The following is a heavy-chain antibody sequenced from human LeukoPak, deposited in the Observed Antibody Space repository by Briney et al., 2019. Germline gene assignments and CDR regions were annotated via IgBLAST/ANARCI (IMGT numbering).Heavy chain of an antibody. CDR1: GGSISSGGYY. CDR3: ARAPGWRGTYYFDY. D-gene: IGHD3-3*01. CDR2: IYYSGST. Sequence: SQTLSLTCTVSGGSISSGGYYWSWIRQHPGKGLEWIGYIYYSGSTYYNPSLKSRVTISVDTSKNHFSLKLSSVTAADTAVYYCARAPGWRGTYYFDYWGQGTLVTVSS. V-gene: IGHV4-31*03. J-gene: IGHJ4*02.